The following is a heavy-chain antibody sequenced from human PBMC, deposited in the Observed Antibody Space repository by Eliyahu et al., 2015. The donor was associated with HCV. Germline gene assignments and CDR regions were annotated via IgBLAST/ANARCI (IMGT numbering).Heavy chain of an antibody. V-gene: IGHV1-69*01. J-gene: IGHJ4*02. CDR2: IIPIFGTA. CDR3: ASRGRDYDSSGLPLPRRYYFDY. CDR1: GGTFSSYA. Sequence: QVQLVQSGAEVKKPGSSVKVSCXASGGTFSSYAISWVRQAPGQGLEWMGGIIPIFGTANYAQKFQGRVTITADESTSTAYMELSSLRSEDTAVYYCASRGRDYDSSGLPLPRRYYFDYWGQGTLVTVSS. D-gene: IGHD3-22*01.